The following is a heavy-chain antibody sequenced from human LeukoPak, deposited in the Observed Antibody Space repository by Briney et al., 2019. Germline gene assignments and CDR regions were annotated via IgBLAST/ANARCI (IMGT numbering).Heavy chain of an antibody. CDR1: GFTVSSNY. D-gene: IGHD6-19*01. Sequence: GGSLRLSCAASGFTVSSNYMSWVRKAPGKGLEWVSVIYSGGSTYYADSVKGRFTISRDNAKNTLYLQMNSLRADDTAVYYCARGLAVAGGDGPDYWGQGSLVTVSS. J-gene: IGHJ4*02. CDR3: ARGLAVAGGDGPDY. CDR2: IYSGGST. V-gene: IGHV3-53*01.